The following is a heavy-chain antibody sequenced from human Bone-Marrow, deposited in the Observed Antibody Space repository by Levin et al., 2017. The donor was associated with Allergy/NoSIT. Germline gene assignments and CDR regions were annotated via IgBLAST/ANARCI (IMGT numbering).Heavy chain of an antibody. D-gene: IGHD4-17*01. CDR2: VRTERDGGTT. CDR3: ARRDDLGDGVGKNNYYNDGDV. CDR1: GFTFSNAW. J-gene: IGHJ6*02. V-gene: IGHV3-15*01. Sequence: GGSLRLSCAASGFTFSNAWMSWVRQAPGKGLEWVGGVRTERDGGTTDYAAPVKGRFTISRDDSKNMVYLQMDSLKTEDTAVYYCARRDDLGDGVGKNNYYNDGDVWGQGTTVTVSS.